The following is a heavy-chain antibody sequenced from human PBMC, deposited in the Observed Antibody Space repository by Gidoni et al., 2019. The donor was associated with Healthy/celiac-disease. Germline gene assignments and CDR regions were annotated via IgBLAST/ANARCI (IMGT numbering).Heavy chain of an antibody. CDR2: ISGSGGST. CDR3: ANPTYGDYYDSSGYYIVLDY. D-gene: IGHD3-22*01. Sequence: EVQLLESGGGLVQPGGSLRLSCAASGFPFSSYAISWVRQAPGKGLEWVSAISGSGGSTYYADSVKGRFTISRDNSKNTLYLQMNSLRAEDTAVYYCANPTYGDYYDSSGYYIVLDYWGQGTLVTVSS. CDR1: GFPFSSYA. J-gene: IGHJ4*02. V-gene: IGHV3-23*01.